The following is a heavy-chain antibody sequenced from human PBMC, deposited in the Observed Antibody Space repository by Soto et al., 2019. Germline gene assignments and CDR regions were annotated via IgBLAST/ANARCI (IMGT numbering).Heavy chain of an antibody. CDR2: IIPILGIA. CDR1: GGTFSSYT. J-gene: IGHJ3*02. Sequence: ASVKVSCKASGGTFSSYTISWVRQAPGQGLEWMGRIIPILGIANYAQKFQGRVTITADKSTSTAYMELSSLRSEDTAVYYCARDYDILTGYYDDMNAFDIWGQGTMVTLSS. D-gene: IGHD3-9*01. CDR3: ARDYDILTGYYDDMNAFDI. V-gene: IGHV1-69*04.